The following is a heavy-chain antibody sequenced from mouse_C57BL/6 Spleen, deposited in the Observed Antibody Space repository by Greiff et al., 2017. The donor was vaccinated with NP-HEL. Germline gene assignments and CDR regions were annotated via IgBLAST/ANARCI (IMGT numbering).Heavy chain of an antibody. J-gene: IGHJ2*01. CDR1: GYTFTDYN. CDR3: ARSPYYGNCYFDY. V-gene: IGHV1-18*01. D-gene: IGHD2-10*01. Sequence: VQLQQSGPELVKPGASVKIPCKASGYTFTDYNMDWVKQSHGKSLEWIGDINPNNGGTIYNQKFKGKATLTVDKSSSTAYMELRSLTSEDTAVYYCARSPYYGNCYFDYWGQGTTLTVSS. CDR2: INPNNGGT.